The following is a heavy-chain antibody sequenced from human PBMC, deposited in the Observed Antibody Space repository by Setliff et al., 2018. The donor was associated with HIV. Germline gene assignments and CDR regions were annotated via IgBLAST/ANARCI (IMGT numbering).Heavy chain of an antibody. V-gene: IGHV4-4*09. CDR2: TFHTGYT. CDR3: ARAPTGVTNAFDI. CDR1: GASISSDS. D-gene: IGHD2-8*02. Sequence: ASETLSLTCTVSGASISSDSWSWIRQSPGKGLEWIGYTFHTGYTYYNPSLESRLTISVDTSRNQFSLRLSSVTAADTAVYYCARAPTGVTNAFDIWGQGTMVTVSS. J-gene: IGHJ3*02.